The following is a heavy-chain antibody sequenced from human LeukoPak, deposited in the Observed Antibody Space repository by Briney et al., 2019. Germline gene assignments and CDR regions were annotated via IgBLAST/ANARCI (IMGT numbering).Heavy chain of an antibody. V-gene: IGHV1-8*01. CDR3: ARGRTSGGNSAYFDY. CDR2: MNPNSGNI. D-gene: IGHD4-23*01. CDR1: GYTFTSYD. J-gene: IGHJ4*02. Sequence: ASVKVSCKASGYTFTSYDINWVRQATGQGLEWMGWMNPNSGNIGYAQKLQGRVTMTRNTSISTTYMELSSLRSEDTAVYYCARGRTSGGNSAYFDYWGQGTLVTVSS.